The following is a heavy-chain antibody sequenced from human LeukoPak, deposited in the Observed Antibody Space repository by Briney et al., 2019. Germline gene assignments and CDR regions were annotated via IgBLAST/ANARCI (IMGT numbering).Heavy chain of an antibody. V-gene: IGHV4-39*01. Sequence: PSETLSLTCTVSGGPISSSSYYWGWIRQPPGKGLEWIGSIYYSGSTYYNPSLKSRVTISVDTSKNQFSLKLSSVTAADTAVYYCARARGIMDVWGQGTTVTVSS. CDR2: IYYSGST. J-gene: IGHJ6*02. CDR1: GGPISSSSYY. CDR3: ARARGIMDV.